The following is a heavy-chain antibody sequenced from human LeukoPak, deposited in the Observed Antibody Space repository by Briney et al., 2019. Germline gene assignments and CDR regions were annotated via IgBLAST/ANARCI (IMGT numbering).Heavy chain of an antibody. D-gene: IGHD5-12*01. CDR3: ASGYSGYDLNY. CDR2: INPKSGDT. J-gene: IGHJ4*02. CDR1: DFRDYY. Sequence: ASVKVSCKTSDFRDYYMNWVRQAPGQGLEWLGWINPKSGDTDYAQKFQGRVTMTRDTSIRTAYMELSGLKTDDTAIYFCASGYSGYDLNYWGQGTQVTVSS. V-gene: IGHV1-2*02.